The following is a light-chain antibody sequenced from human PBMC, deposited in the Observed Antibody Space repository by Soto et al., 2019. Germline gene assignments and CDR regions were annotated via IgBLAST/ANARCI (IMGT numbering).Light chain of an antibody. Sequence: QSVLTQPASVSGSPGQSITISCTGTSSDVGAYKYVSWYQQHPGKAPKVMIYEVSNRPSGVSTRFSGSKSGNTASLTISGLQAEDEADYFCSSYSSSSTLFVFGTGTKVTVL. CDR1: SSDVGAYKY. CDR3: SSYSSSSTLFV. CDR2: EVS. V-gene: IGLV2-14*01. J-gene: IGLJ1*01.